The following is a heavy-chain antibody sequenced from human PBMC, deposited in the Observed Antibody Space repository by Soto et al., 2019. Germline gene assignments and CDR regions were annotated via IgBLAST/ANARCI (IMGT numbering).Heavy chain of an antibody. CDR2: IYYSGST. CDR3: ARVRGDYADYDAFDI. Sequence: PSETLSLTCTVSGGSISSYYWSWIRQPPGKGLEWIGYIYYSGSTNYNPSLKSRVTISVDTSKNQFSLKLSSVTAADTAVYYCARVRGDYADYDAFDIWGQGTMVTVSS. V-gene: IGHV4-59*01. J-gene: IGHJ3*02. CDR1: GGSISSYY. D-gene: IGHD4-17*01.